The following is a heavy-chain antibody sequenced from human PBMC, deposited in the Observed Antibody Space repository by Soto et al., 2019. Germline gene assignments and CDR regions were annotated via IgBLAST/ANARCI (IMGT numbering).Heavy chain of an antibody. CDR2: IYWDDDK. Sequence: QITLKESGPTLVKPTQTLTLTCTFSGFSLSTSGVGVGWIRQPPGKALEWLALIYWDDDKRYSPSLKSRLTITNDSAENQAVLTLTHRDPADTATYYCAQRGSYGSGTTYSWFDPWGQGTLVTVSS. CDR1: GFSLSTSGVG. J-gene: IGHJ5*02. D-gene: IGHD3-10*01. CDR3: AQRGSYGSGTTYSWFDP. V-gene: IGHV2-5*02.